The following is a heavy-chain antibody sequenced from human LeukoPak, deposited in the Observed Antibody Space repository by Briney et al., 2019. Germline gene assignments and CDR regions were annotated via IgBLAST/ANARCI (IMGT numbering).Heavy chain of an antibody. D-gene: IGHD4-17*01. Sequence: KPGGSLRLSCAASGFTFSGYYMSWIRQAPGKGLEWVSSISSSSSYIYYADSVKGRFTISRDNAKNSLYLQMNSLRAEDTAVYYCASGPTVTTVDYRGQGTLVTVSS. CDR3: ASGPTVTTVDY. CDR1: GFTFSGYY. CDR2: ISSSSSYI. J-gene: IGHJ4*02. V-gene: IGHV3-11*06.